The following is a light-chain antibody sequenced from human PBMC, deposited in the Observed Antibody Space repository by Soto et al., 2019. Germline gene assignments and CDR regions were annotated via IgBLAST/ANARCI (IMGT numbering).Light chain of an antibody. CDR1: QAVSGR. CDR2: YVS. CDR3: QQANSFPWT. J-gene: IGKJ1*01. V-gene: IGKV1-12*01. Sequence: DIQMTQSPSSVSASVGDTVTITCRASQAVSGRLAWYQQKPGKAPELLIYYVSILQSGVPSRFSGSVSGTDFTLTISSLQPEDFATYSCQQANSFPWTFGQGTKVEIK.